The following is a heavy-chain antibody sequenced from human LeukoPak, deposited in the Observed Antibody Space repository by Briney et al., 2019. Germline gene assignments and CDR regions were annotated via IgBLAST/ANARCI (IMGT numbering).Heavy chain of an antibody. CDR2: ISGSGGST. Sequence: GGSLRLSCAASGFTFSTYSMNWVRQAPGKGLEWVSAISGSGGSTYYADSVKGRFTISRDNSKNTLYLQMNSLRAEDTAVYYCAKAPSMYYVKYYFDYWGQGTLVTVSS. V-gene: IGHV3-23*01. J-gene: IGHJ4*02. CDR1: GFTFSTYS. CDR3: AKAPSMYYVKYYFDY. D-gene: IGHD3-10*02.